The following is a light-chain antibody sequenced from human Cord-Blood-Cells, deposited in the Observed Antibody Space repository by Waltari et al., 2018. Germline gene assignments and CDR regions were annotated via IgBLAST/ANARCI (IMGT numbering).Light chain of an antibody. CDR1: QDISNY. V-gene: IGKV1-33*01. Sequence: TQSPSSLSASVGDRVTITCQASQDISNYLNWYQQKPGKAPKLLIYDASNLETGVPSRFSGSGSGTDFTFTISSLQPEDIATYYCQQYDNRMYTFGQGTKLEIK. J-gene: IGKJ2*01. CDR3: QQYDNRMYT. CDR2: DAS.